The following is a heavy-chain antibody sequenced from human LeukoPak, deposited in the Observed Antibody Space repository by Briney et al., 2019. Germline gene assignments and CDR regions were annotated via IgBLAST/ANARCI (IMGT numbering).Heavy chain of an antibody. CDR2: FSGSGGST. J-gene: IGHJ4*02. V-gene: IGHV3-23*01. Sequence: PSGGSPRLSCAASGFTFSSYAMSWVRQAPGKGLEWVSTFSGSGGSTHYADSVKGRFTISRDNSKNTLYLQMNSLRAEDTAVYYCARDRSVPLDYWGQGTLVTVSS. D-gene: IGHD2-2*01. CDR3: ARDRSVPLDY. CDR1: GFTFSSYA.